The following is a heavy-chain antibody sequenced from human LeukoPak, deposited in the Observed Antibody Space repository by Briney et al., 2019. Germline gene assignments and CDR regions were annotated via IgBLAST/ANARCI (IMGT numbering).Heavy chain of an antibody. D-gene: IGHD5-24*01. CDR1: GFTFSSYS. Sequence: GGSLRLSCAASGFTFSSYSMNWVRQAPGKGLEWVSSISSSSSYIYYADSVKGRFTISRDNAKNSLYLQMNSLRAEDTAVYYCARRWVDGYNCFDFWGQGILVTVSS. J-gene: IGHJ4*02. CDR2: ISSSSSYI. V-gene: IGHV3-21*01. CDR3: ARRWVDGYNCFDF.